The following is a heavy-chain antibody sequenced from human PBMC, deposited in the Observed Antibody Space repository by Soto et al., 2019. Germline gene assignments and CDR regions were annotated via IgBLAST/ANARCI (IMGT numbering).Heavy chain of an antibody. D-gene: IGHD3-3*01. V-gene: IGHV3-23*01. J-gene: IGHJ4*02. CDR3: AKGRSTIFGVVIIPDY. CDR1: GFTFSSYA. Sequence: GGSLRLSCAASGFTFSSYAMSWVRQAPGKGLEWVSAISGSGGSTYYADSVKGRFTISRDNCKNSLYLQMNSLRAEDTAVYYCAKGRSTIFGVVIIPDYWGQGTLVTVSS. CDR2: ISGSGGST.